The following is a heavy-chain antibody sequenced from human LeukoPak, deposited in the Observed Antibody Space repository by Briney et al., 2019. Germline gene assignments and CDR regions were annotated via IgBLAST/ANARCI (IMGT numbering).Heavy chain of an antibody. CDR2: ISGSGGST. V-gene: IGHV3-23*01. J-gene: IGHJ6*03. Sequence: PGGSLRLSCAASGFTFSSNAMRWVRQTQGKGLEWVSGISGSGGSTSYADSVKGRFTTSRDNSKNTMFLQMNSLRVEDTAVFYCARGLGAMDVWGKGTTVIVSS. CDR1: GFTFSSNA. CDR3: ARGLGAMDV. D-gene: IGHD3-10*01.